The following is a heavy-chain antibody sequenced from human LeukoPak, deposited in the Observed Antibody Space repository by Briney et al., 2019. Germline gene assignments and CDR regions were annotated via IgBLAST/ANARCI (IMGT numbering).Heavy chain of an antibody. J-gene: IGHJ4*02. CDR2: IWSDASDK. CDR1: GFTFSHYG. D-gene: IGHD4-11*01. V-gene: IGHV3-33*06. CDR3: AKDAERGFDYSNSLNF. Sequence: PGGSLRLSCVASGFTFSHYGMHWVRQAPGAGLEWVAVIWSDASDKYYASSVKGRFTISRDNSKNSLYLQMNSLRAGDTAVYYCAKDAERGFDYSNSLNFWGQGIRVTVSS.